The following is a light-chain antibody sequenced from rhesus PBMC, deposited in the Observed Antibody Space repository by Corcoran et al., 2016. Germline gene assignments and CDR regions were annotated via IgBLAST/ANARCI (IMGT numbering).Light chain of an antibody. V-gene: IGKV1-28*03. J-gene: IGKJ3*01. CDR2: DAS. CDR1: QGISSY. Sequence: DIQMTQSPSSLSASVGDTVTITCRASQGISSYLNWFQQKPGKAPKLLIYDASSLERGVPSRFSGRGSGTAFTLTISSLQPEDFAAYYCLQHNSYPFTFGPGTKLDIK. CDR3: LQHNSYPFT.